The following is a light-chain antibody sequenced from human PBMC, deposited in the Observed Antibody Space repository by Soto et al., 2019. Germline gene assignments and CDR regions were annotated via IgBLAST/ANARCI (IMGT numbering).Light chain of an antibody. Sequence: EIVLAQSPGTLSLSPGERATLSCRASQSVTSSYLAWYQQKPGQAPRLLIYDASSRATGIPARFSGSGSGTDFTLTISSLEPEDFAVYYCQQRSNWPSITFGQGTRLEI. J-gene: IGKJ5*01. CDR1: QSVTSSY. CDR2: DAS. CDR3: QQRSNWPSIT. V-gene: IGKV3D-20*02.